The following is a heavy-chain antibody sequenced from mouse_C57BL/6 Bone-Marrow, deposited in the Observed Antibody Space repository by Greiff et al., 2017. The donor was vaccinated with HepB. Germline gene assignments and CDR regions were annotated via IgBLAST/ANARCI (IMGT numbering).Heavy chain of an antibody. CDR1: GYTFTDYY. CDR2: INPYNGGT. D-gene: IGHD1-1*01. J-gene: IGHJ4*01. V-gene: IGHV1-19*01. Sequence: VQLQQSGPVLVKPGASVKMSCKASGYTFTDYYMNWVKQSHGKSLEWIGVINPYNGGTSYNQKFKGKATLTVDKSSSTAYMELNSLTSEDSAVYYCARPVVATDYAMDYWGQGTSVTVSS. CDR3: ARPVVATDYAMDY.